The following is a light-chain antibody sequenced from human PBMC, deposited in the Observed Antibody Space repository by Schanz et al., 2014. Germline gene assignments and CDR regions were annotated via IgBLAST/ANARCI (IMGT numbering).Light chain of an antibody. CDR2: DVN. CDR3: SSYTSSSTLRGV. J-gene: IGLJ3*02. CDR1: SSDVGGYNY. V-gene: IGLV2-14*03. Sequence: QSALTQPASVSGSPGQSITISCTGTSSDVGGYNYVSWYQQHPGKAPKLMIYDVNNRPSGISNRFSGSKSGNTASLTISGLQAEDEADYYCSSYTSSSTLRGVFGGGTKLTVL.